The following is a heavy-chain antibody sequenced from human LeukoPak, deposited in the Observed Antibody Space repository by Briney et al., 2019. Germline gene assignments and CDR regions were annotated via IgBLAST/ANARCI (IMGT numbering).Heavy chain of an antibody. CDR2: VSAYNGNT. V-gene: IGHV1-18*01. J-gene: IGHJ4*02. D-gene: IGHD3-22*01. Sequence: ASVKVSCKASGYTFTTYGISWVRQAPGQGLEWMGWVSAYNGNTNYAQKLQGRVTMTTDTSTSTAYMELRSLRSDDTAVYYCAREHDSSGYCGYYFDYWGQGTLVTVSS. CDR3: AREHDSSGYCGYYFDY. CDR1: GYTFTTYG.